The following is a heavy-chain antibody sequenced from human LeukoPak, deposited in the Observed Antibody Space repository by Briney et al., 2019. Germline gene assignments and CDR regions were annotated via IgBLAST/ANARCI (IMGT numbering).Heavy chain of an antibody. Sequence: PGGSLRLSCAASGFTFSSYAMHWVRQAPGKGLEWVAVISYDGSNKYYADSVKGRFTISRDNSKNTLYLQMNSLRAEDTAVYYCARGCSSTSCYGYWGQGTLVTVSS. CDR1: GFTFSSYA. J-gene: IGHJ4*02. CDR2: ISYDGSNK. CDR3: ARGCSSTSCYGY. V-gene: IGHV3-30-3*01. D-gene: IGHD2-2*01.